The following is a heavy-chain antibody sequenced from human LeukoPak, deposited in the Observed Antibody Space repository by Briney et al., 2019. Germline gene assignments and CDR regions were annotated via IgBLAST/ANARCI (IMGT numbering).Heavy chain of an antibody. Sequence: PSETLSLTCAVYGGSFGGYYWSWIRQPPGKGLEWIGSISYSGSTYYNPSLKSRVTISVDTSKNQFSLKLSSVTAADTAVYYCARRITGTTSDSFDYWGQGTLVTVSS. V-gene: IGHV4-34*01. J-gene: IGHJ4*02. CDR2: ISYSGST. CDR3: ARRITGTTSDSFDY. CDR1: GGSFGGYY. D-gene: IGHD1-20*01.